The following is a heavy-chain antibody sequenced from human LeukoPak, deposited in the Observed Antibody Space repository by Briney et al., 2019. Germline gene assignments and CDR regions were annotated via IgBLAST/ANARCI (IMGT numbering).Heavy chain of an antibody. CDR3: AKVTDSHGYHLDY. D-gene: IGHD5-18*01. Sequence: GGSLRLSCAASGFTFSSYAMSWVRQAPGEGLEWVSAISGSGGSTYYADSVKGRFTISRDNSKNTLYLQMNSLRVEDTAVYYCAKVTDSHGYHLDYWGQGTLVTVSS. CDR2: ISGSGGST. CDR1: GFTFSSYA. V-gene: IGHV3-23*01. J-gene: IGHJ4*02.